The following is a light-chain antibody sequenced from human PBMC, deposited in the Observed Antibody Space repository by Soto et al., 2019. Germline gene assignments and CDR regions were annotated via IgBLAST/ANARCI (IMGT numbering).Light chain of an antibody. V-gene: IGLV4-60*02. CDR3: ETWDSNTRV. J-gene: IGLJ1*01. Sequence: QPVLTQSSSASASLGSSVKLTCTLSSGHSSYIIAWHQQQPGKAPRYLMKLEGSGSYNKGSGVPDRFSGSSSGADRYLTISNLQFEDAADYYCETWDSNTRVFGTGTKVTVL. CDR1: SGHSSYI. CDR2: LEGSGSY.